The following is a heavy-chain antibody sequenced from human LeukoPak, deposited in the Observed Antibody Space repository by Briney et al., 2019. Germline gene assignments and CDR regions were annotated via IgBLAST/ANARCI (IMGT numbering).Heavy chain of an antibody. Sequence: GGSLRLSCVASGFTLSTYGMHWVRQAPGKGVGWVAFIRYDGSDKFYGDSVKGRFTTSRDNSKNTLYLQMSRLRVEDTAVYYCAKDLDCSGGTCHKAFDCWGQGTLVTVSS. CDR2: IRYDGSDK. D-gene: IGHD2-15*01. CDR1: GFTLSTYG. V-gene: IGHV3-30*02. J-gene: IGHJ4*02. CDR3: AKDLDCSGGTCHKAFDC.